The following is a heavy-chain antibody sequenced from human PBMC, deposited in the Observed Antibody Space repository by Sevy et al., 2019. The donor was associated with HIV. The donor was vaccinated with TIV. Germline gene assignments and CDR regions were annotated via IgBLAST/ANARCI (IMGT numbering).Heavy chain of an antibody. CDR3: AKELPGYQYDSSGNLDT. D-gene: IGHD6-19*01. J-gene: IGHJ5*02. V-gene: IGHV3-23*01. Sequence: GGSLGLSCAASGFTFSTYAMSWVRQAPGKGLEWVSGISGSGISIYYAGSVKGRFTISRDNSKNTLILQMNSLRAEDTAIYYCAKELPGYQYDSSGNLDTWGQGRLVTVSS. CDR2: ISGSGISI. CDR1: GFTFSTYA.